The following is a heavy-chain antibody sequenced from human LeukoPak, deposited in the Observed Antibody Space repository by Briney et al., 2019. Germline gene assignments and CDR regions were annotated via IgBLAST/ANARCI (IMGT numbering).Heavy chain of an antibody. CDR1: GGSISSGDYC. D-gene: IGHD3-3*01. CDR3: ARAFGYYDFWSGYYFRWFDP. CDR2: IYYSGST. J-gene: IGHJ5*01. Sequence: SQTLSLTCTVSGGSISSGDYCWSWIRQPPGKGLEWIGYIYYSGSTYYNPSLKSRVTTSVDTSKNQFSLKLSSVTAADTAVYYCARAFGYYDFWSGYYFRWFDPWGQGTLVTVSS. V-gene: IGHV4-30-4*01.